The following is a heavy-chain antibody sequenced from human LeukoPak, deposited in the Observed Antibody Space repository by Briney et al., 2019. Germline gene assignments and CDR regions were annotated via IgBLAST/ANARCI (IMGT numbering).Heavy chain of an antibody. CDR2: IIPIFGTA. CDR3: ASDPTGDGGYFDY. J-gene: IGHJ4*02. D-gene: IGHD7-27*01. Sequence: ASVKVSCKASGGTFSSYAISWVRQAPGQGLEWMGGIIPIFGTANYAQKFQGRVTITTDESTSTAYMELSSLRSEDTAVYYCASDPTGDGGYFDYWGQGTLVTVSS. CDR1: GGTFSSYA. V-gene: IGHV1-69*05.